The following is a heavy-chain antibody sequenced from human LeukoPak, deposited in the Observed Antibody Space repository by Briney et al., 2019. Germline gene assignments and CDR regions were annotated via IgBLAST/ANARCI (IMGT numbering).Heavy chain of an antibody. V-gene: IGHV1-18*01. D-gene: IGHD3-3*01. CDR1: AYTFTSYD. CDR3: AKVLVMDVYRRRGWSAP. J-gene: IGHJ5*02. Sequence: ASVKVSCKASAYTFTSYDLSWVRQAPGQGLEWMGWISAYNGNTNYAQKFQGRVTMTTDTSTSTAYMELRSLRSDDTAVYYFAKVLVMDVYRRRGWSAPWGHGTLVTVSS. CDR2: ISAYNGNT.